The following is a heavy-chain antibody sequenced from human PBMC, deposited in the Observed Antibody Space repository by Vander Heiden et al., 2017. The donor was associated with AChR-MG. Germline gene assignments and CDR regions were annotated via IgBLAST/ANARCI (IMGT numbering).Heavy chain of an antibody. CDR2: IKPSDGRT. V-gene: IGHV1-46*01. J-gene: IGHJ4*02. Sequence: QVQLVQSGAEVKNPGASVRISCMASGYPFTSHYTHWVRQAPGQGLEWMGIIKPSDGRTVYAQRFQGRVSMTRDTSTNTVYMELSSLRSDDTAIYYCARSPSGSFDPLCDSWGQGSLVTVSS. CDR3: ARSPSGSFDPLCDS. CDR1: GYPFTSHY. D-gene: IGHD1-26*01.